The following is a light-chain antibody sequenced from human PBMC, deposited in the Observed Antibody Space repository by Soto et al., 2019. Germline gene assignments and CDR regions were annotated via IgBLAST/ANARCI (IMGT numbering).Light chain of an antibody. CDR2: WET. CDR3: QQSYRTPYT. CDR1: ESVCSSSSNKHY. Sequence: DIVMTQSPDSLAVSLGERATINCKSSESVCSSSSNKHYLVWYQQKPRHLPKILIYWETTRESVSTDPFSGSGSGTEFTLTISNLQAEDVAVYYCQQSYRTPYTLGQGTEMEI. J-gene: IGKJ2*01. V-gene: IGKV4-1*01.